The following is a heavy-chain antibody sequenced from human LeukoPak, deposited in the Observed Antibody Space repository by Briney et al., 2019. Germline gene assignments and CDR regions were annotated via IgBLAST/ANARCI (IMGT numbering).Heavy chain of an antibody. CDR1: GFTFSSYG. CDR3: ARARVVTKWIDY. D-gene: IGHD2-21*02. V-gene: IGHV3-7*03. Sequence: GGSLRLSCAASGFTFSSYGMHWVRQAPGKGLEWVANINQDGSEKYYVDSVKGRFTISRDNAKNSLYLQMNSLRAEDTAVYYCARARVVTKWIDYWGQGTLVTVSS. J-gene: IGHJ4*02. CDR2: INQDGSEK.